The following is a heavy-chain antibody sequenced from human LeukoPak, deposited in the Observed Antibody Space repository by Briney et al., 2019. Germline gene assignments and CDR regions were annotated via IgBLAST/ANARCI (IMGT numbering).Heavy chain of an antibody. Sequence: SETLSLTCTVSGYSISSGYYWGWIRQPPGKGLEWIGSIYHSGSTYYNPSLKSRVAISVDTSKNQFSLKLSSVTAADTAVYYCARVAAAGSLAYYYYYMDVWGKGTTVTISS. J-gene: IGHJ6*03. D-gene: IGHD6-13*01. CDR3: ARVAAAGSLAYYYYYMDV. CDR1: GYSISSGYY. V-gene: IGHV4-38-2*02. CDR2: IYHSGST.